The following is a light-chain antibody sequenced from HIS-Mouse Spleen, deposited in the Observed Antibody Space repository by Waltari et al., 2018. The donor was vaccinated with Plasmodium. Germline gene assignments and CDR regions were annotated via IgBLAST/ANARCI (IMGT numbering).Light chain of an antibody. V-gene: IGLV3-10*01. Sequence: SYELTQPPPVYVVPGQTARTTCSGDALRKQTLYWYQQKSGQAPVLVIYEDSKRPSGIPDRFAGSSSGTMATLTISGAQVEDEADYYCYSTDSSGNHRVFGGGTKLTVL. CDR1: ALRKQT. CDR3: YSTDSSGNHRV. J-gene: IGLJ3*02. CDR2: EDS.